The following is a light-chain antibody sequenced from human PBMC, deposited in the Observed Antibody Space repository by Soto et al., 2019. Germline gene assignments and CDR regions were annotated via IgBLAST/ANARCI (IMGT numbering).Light chain of an antibody. V-gene: IGKV1-5*01. CDR1: QSVSYW. J-gene: IGKJ3*01. Sequence: DIHMTQSPSTLSASVGDRVTITCRASQSVSYWLAWYQQKPGKAPKLLIHDASSLESGVPSRFRGGGSGQEFTLISSGLQPDDFPTYGCQQYGFSFDPGTKVEMK. CDR3: QQYGFS. CDR2: DAS.